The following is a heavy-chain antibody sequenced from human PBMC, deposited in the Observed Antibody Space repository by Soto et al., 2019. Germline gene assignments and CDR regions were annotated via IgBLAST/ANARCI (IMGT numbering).Heavy chain of an antibody. CDR3: ARAYEGDYFDY. V-gene: IGHV3-30*03. Sequence: QVQLVESGGGVVQPGRSLRLSCAASGFTFSSYGMHWVRQAPGKGLEWVAVISYDGSNKYYADSVKGRLTISRDNSKNTLYLQMNSLRAEDTAVYYCARAYEGDYFDYWGQGTLVTVSS. CDR2: ISYDGSNK. CDR1: GFTFSSYG. D-gene: IGHD3-16*01. J-gene: IGHJ4*02.